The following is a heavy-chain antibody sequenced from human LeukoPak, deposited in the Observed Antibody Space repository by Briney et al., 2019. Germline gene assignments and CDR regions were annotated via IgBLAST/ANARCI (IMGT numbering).Heavy chain of an antibody. Sequence: PPGGSLRLSCTASRFTFSTYAMSWVRQARGKGVEWVSSISGSGDTTYYTGSVKGRFTISRDNSKNALYLQMSSLRAEDTAVHYCAKSQRNDQQVVQRIDYWGQGTLVTVSS. CDR3: AKSQRNDQQVVQRIDY. CDR2: ISGSGDTT. D-gene: IGHD2-2*01. V-gene: IGHV3-23*01. J-gene: IGHJ4*02. CDR1: RFTFSTYA.